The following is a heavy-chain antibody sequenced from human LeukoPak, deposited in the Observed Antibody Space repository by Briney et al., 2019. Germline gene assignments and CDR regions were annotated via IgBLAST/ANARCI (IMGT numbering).Heavy chain of an antibody. CDR1: GGSISSVSYY. CDR2: TYSSGST. CDR3: ARGIVGYDSVWGSYRKPADY. D-gene: IGHD3-16*02. J-gene: IGHJ4*02. Sequence: SQTLSLTCTVSGGSISSVSYYWSWIRQPAGKGLGWIGRTYSSGSTNYNPSLKRRVTISVDTSKHQFPLKLSPVTAADTAVQYCARGIVGYDSVWGSYRKPADYWGQGTLVTVSS. V-gene: IGHV4-61*02.